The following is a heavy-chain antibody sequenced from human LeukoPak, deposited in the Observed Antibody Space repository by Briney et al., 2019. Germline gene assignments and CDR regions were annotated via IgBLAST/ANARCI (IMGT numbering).Heavy chain of an antibody. CDR2: MNPNSGNT. J-gene: IGHJ6*03. Sequence: ASVKVSCKASGYTFTSYDINWVRQATGQGLEWMGWMNPNSGNTGYAQKFQGRVTMTRNTSISTAYMELSSLRSEDTAVYYCARSHYGSGSPDWDYYYYMDVWGKGTTVTVSS. V-gene: IGHV1-8*01. CDR1: GYTFTSYD. D-gene: IGHD3-10*01. CDR3: ARSHYGSGSPDWDYYYYMDV.